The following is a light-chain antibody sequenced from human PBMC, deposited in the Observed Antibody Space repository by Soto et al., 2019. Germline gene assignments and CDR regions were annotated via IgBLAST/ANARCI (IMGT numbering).Light chain of an antibody. CDR2: GAS. CDR1: QSISSN. Sequence: EILMTQSPATLSVSPGERATLSCRASQSISSNLAWYQQKPGQAPKLLIYGASTMASGIPARFSGSRSGTEFTLTISSLQSEDFAVYYCQQSNNWPRTFGQGTKVEIK. CDR3: QQSNNWPRT. J-gene: IGKJ1*01. V-gene: IGKV3-15*01.